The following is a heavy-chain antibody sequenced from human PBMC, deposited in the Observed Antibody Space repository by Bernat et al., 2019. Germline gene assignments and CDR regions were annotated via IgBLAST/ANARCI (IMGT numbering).Heavy chain of an antibody. CDR3: ARSEAAAGPLEAFDI. J-gene: IGHJ3*02. V-gene: IGHV1-3*01. CDR2: INAGNGNT. Sequence: QVQLVQSGAEVKKPGASVKVSCKASGYTFTSYAMHWVRQAPGQRLEWMGWINAGNGNTKYSQKFQGRVTITRDTSASTAYMELSSLRSEDTAVYYCARSEAAAGPLEAFDIFGKGTMVTVPS. D-gene: IGHD6-13*01. CDR1: GYTFTSYA.